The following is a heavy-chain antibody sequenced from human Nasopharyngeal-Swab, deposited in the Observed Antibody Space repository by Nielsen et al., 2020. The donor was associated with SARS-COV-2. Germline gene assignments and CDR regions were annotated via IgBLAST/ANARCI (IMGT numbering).Heavy chain of an antibody. V-gene: IGHV4-39*01. CDR2: ITYRGPP. Sequence: SEPLSLPCTVSGASITDNNYYWAWIRQPPGKGLEWIGSITYRGPPFYNPSLKSRVSISVDASQNQFSLNLWSVTAADTAVFYCARHSRVTTVVVVTLFDYWGRGSLVTVSS. J-gene: IGHJ4*02. CDR1: GASITDNNYY. CDR3: ARHSRVTTVVVVTLFDY. D-gene: IGHD3-22*01.